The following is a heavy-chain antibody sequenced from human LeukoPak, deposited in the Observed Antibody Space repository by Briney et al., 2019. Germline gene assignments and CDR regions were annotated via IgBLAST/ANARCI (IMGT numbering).Heavy chain of an antibody. V-gene: IGHV1-3*03. CDR2: INAGYGNT. D-gene: IGHD4-17*01. J-gene: IGHJ4*02. Sequence: ASVKVSCKASGYTFTSYAMHWVRQAPGQRLEWMGWINAGYGNTKYSQEFQGRVTITRDTSASTAYMELSSLRSEDMAVYYCARALYGDYFPYFDYWGQGTLVTVSS. CDR1: GYTFTSYA. CDR3: ARALYGDYFPYFDY.